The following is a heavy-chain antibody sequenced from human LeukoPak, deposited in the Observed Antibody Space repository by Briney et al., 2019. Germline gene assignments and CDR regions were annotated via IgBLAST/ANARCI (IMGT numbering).Heavy chain of an antibody. J-gene: IGHJ6*03. CDR3: ARDNYFYYYMDV. D-gene: IGHD2/OR15-2a*01. CDR1: GFTFSSYW. Sequence: GGSLRLSCAASGFTFSSYWMSWVRQAPGKGLEWVAYIKQDVTEKYYVDSVKGRFSISRDNAKNSLYLQMNSLRAEDTAVYYCARDNYFYYYMDVWGKGTTVTISS. V-gene: IGHV3-7*01. CDR2: IKQDVTEK.